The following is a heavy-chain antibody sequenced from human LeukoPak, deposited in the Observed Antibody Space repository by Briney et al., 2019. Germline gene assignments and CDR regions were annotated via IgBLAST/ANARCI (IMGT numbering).Heavy chain of an antibody. Sequence: NPSETLSLTCAVYGGSFSGYYWSGIRQPPGKGLEWIGEINHSGSTNHNTPLKSRVSIPEDSSKNQFSLKVSSVTAADTAVYYCARGSDTAAGLYWGQGTLVSVSS. V-gene: IGHV4-34*01. CDR2: INHSGST. J-gene: IGHJ4*02. CDR3: ARGSDTAAGLY. CDR1: GGSFSGYY. D-gene: IGHD6-13*01.